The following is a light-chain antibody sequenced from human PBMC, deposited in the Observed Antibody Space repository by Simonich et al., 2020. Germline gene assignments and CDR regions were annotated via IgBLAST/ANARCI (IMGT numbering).Light chain of an antibody. Sequence: DIVMPQSPDSLAVSLGERATINCKSSQSVLYSSNNNNYLAWYQQKPGQPPKLLIYCDSTRESGVPDRFSGSGSGTDFTLTISSLQAEDVAVYYCQQYYSTPRTFGQGTKVEIK. V-gene: IGKV4-1*01. CDR3: QQYYSTPRT. CDR2: CDS. CDR1: QSVLYSSNNNNY. J-gene: IGKJ1*01.